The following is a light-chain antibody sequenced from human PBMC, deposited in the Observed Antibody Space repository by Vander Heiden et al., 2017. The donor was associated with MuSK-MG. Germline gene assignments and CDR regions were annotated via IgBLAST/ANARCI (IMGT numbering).Light chain of an antibody. CDR2: AAS. V-gene: IGKV1-39*01. J-gene: IGKJ1*01. CDR3: QQCDTVPWT. Sequence: IQMTQSPSSLSASVGDRVTITCRASQSVSSFLNWYQQKPGKAPNLLIYAASTLQSGVPSRFSGSGSGTDFHLTISSLQPEDFAIYYCQQCDTVPWTFGQGTRVEIK. CDR1: QSVSSF.